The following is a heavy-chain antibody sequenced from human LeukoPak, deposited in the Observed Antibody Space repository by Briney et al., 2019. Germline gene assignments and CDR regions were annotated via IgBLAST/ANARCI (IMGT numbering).Heavy chain of an antibody. J-gene: IGHJ4*02. V-gene: IGHV3-33*01. CDR1: GFTFSSYG. CDR3: ARAGIAAAGTGYFDY. D-gene: IGHD6-13*01. Sequence: GRSLRLSCAASGFTFSSYGMHWVRQAPGKGLEWVAVIWYDGSNKYYADSVKGRFTISRDNSKNTLYLQMNSLRAEDTAVYYCARAGIAAAGTGYFDYWGQGTLVTVSS. CDR2: IWYDGSNK.